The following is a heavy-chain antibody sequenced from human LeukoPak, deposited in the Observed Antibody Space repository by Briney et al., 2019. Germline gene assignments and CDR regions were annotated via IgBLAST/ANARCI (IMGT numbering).Heavy chain of an antibody. D-gene: IGHD2-2*03. V-gene: IGHV3-48*03. Sequence: XKGLEWVSYISSIGSTIYYADSVKGRFTISRDNAKNSLYLQMNSLRAEDTAVYYCAREWVLNYWGQGTLVTVSS. CDR3: AREWVLNY. J-gene: IGHJ4*02. CDR2: ISSIGSTI.